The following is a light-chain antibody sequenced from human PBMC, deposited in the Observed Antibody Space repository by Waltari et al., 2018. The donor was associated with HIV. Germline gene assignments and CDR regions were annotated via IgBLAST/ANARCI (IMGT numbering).Light chain of an antibody. Sequence: DIQMTQSPSSLSASVGDRVTITCRASHAIANSLAWYQQKPGKAPKLLVYVASRLERGVPSRFSGSGSGTDYILTVSSLQPEDFATYYCQQYYTPPHPFGQGTKLEIK. CDR2: VAS. CDR1: HAIANS. J-gene: IGKJ2*01. CDR3: QQYYTPPHP. V-gene: IGKV1-NL1*01.